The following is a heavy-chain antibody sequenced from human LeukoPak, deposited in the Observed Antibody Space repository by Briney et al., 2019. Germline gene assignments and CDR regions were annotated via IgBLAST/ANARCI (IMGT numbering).Heavy chain of an antibody. J-gene: IGHJ5*02. CDR3: ARGRTYRSSSWFDP. Sequence: SETLSLTCTVSGGSVNNYYWSWIRQPPGKGLEWIGYVYYSGNTNYNPSLKSRVTISVDTSKNQFSLKLSSVTAADTAVYYCARGRTYRSSSWFDPWGQGTLVTVSS. CDR1: GGSVNNYY. CDR2: VYYSGNT. D-gene: IGHD6-6*01. V-gene: IGHV4-59*02.